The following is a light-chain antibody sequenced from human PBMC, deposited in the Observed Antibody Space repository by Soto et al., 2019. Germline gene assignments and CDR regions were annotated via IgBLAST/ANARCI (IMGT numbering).Light chain of an antibody. J-gene: IGLJ1*01. Sequence: QSVLTQPASVSGSPGQSITISCTGTSSDIDAYNYVPWYQQHPGKAPKLMIYDVSNRPSGISNRFSGSKSGNTASLTISGLQAEDEADYYCGSYTTSSNYVFGTGTKVTV. CDR2: DVS. CDR3: GSYTTSSNYV. V-gene: IGLV2-14*01. CDR1: SSDIDAYNY.